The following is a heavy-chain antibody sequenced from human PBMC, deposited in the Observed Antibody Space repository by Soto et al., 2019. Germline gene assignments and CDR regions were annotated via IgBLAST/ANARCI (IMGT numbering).Heavy chain of an antibody. J-gene: IGHJ5*02. D-gene: IGHD3-10*01. Sequence: SETLSLTCTVSGGSIGSYYWSWIRQPPGKGLEWIGYIYYSGSTNYNPSLKSRVTISVDTSKNQFSLKLSSVTAADTAVYYCASQMYYYGSGRDTWFDPWGQGTLVTVSS. CDR1: GGSIGSYY. V-gene: IGHV4-59*01. CDR3: ASQMYYYGSGRDTWFDP. CDR2: IYYSGST.